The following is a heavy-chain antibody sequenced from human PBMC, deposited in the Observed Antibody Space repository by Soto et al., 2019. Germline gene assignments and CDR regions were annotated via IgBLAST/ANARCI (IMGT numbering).Heavy chain of an antibody. CDR2: INQDGSEK. J-gene: IGHJ4*02. V-gene: IGHV3-7*03. CDR3: ARKMMGSFDS. CDR1: GFTFSRFW. D-gene: IGHD3-16*01. Sequence: LRLSFVASGFTFSRFWMNWIRQIPGKGLEWVAIINQDGSEKFYVDSVKGRFTISRDTAKNSLFLQMNSLRAEDTAVYYCARKMMGSFDSWGQGALVTVSS.